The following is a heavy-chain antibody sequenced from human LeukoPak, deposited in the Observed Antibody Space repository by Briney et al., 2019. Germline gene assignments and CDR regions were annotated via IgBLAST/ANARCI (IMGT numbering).Heavy chain of an antibody. CDR2: ISYDGTDK. CDR1: GFTFSTYA. V-gene: IGHV3-30*01. Sequence: GRSLRLSCAASGFTFSTYAVHWVRQASGKGLEWVAIISYDGTDKYYADAVKGRFTISRDNSKNTLYLQMNSLRAEDTAVYYCARDASTSSYYYYMDVWGKGTTVAVSS. J-gene: IGHJ6*03. CDR3: ARDASTSSYYYYMDV. D-gene: IGHD2-2*01.